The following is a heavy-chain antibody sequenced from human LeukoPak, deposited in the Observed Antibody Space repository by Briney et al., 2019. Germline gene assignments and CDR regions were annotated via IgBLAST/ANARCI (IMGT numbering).Heavy chain of an antibody. V-gene: IGHV4-34*01. Sequence: SETLSLTCAVYGGSFSGYYWSWIRQPPGKGLEWIGEINHSGSTNYNPSLKSRVTISVDPSKNQFSLKLSSVTAADTAVYYCAREPGFSYCSGGSCYRGWFDPWGQGTLVTVSS. J-gene: IGHJ5*02. CDR3: AREPGFSYCSGGSCYRGWFDP. CDR2: INHSGST. D-gene: IGHD2-15*01. CDR1: GGSFSGYY.